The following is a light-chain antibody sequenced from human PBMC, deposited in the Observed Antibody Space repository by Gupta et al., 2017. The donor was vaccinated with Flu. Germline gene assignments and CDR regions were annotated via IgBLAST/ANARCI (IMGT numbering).Light chain of an antibody. CDR2: DVK. V-gene: IGLV2-14*04. Sequence: IRAGGGSSSNGGGHEHVKWDQQHPGRAPTLVIYDVKERPTGICKRFSGSKYSNTATLTIAEIQIEDEADYYSTASSDSNISVVFGGGTKFTVL. CDR1: SSNGGGHEH. J-gene: IGLJ2*01. CDR3: TASSDSNISVV.